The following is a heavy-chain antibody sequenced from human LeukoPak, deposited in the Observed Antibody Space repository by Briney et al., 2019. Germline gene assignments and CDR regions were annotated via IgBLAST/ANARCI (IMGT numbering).Heavy chain of an antibody. CDR2: VSASGSAT. CDR1: GFTFSSYT. Sequence: GGSLRLSCAASGFTFSSYTMNWVRQAPGKGLEWVSYVSASGSATYYGDSVKGRFTISRDNAKNSVYMQMNSLRDEDTAVYYCARDRYILTGYYYFDYWGQGTLVTVSS. CDR3: ARDRYILTGYYYFDY. V-gene: IGHV3-48*02. D-gene: IGHD3-9*01. J-gene: IGHJ4*02.